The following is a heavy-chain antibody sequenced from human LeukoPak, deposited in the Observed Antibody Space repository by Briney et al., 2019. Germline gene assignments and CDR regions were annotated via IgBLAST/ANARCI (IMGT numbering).Heavy chain of an antibody. CDR3: ASSGGSSVTYNWFDP. CDR1: GASITTVDSY. V-gene: IGHV4-30-4*01. Sequence: SETLSPTWTVSGASITTVDSYWSWIRQPPGKGLEWIGFIDLGGSTYYNPSLKRRVTISVDTTKNQFSLKQSSVTAADTAVYYCASSGGSSVTYNWFDPWGQGTLVTVSS. J-gene: IGHJ5*02. CDR2: IDLGGST. D-gene: IGHD2-15*01.